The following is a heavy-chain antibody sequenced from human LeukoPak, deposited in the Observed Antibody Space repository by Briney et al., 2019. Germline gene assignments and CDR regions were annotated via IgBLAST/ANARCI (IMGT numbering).Heavy chain of an antibody. CDR2: ISGSGGSK. CDR3: AKDLRAYSSG. Sequence: GRSLRLSCAASGFTFITYAMNWVRQAPGKGLEWVSAISGSGGSKYYADSVKGRFTISRDNSKNTLYLQMNSLRAEDTAVYFCAKDLRAYSSGWGQGTTVTVSS. J-gene: IGHJ6*02. CDR1: GFTFITYA. V-gene: IGHV3-23*01. D-gene: IGHD6-25*01.